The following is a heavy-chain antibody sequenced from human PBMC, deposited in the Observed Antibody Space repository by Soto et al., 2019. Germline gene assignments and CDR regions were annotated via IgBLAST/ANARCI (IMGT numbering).Heavy chain of an antibody. V-gene: IGHV3-74*01. Sequence: EVHLVESGGGLVQPGGALRLSCAASGFTFSKYWFHWVRQAPGKGLMWVSRIDPYDTGITYADSVKGRFTISRDNARNTLDQQMDSLTAEDTAVYYCASDLTGADDYLGQGTMVTGSS. CDR1: GFTFSKYW. CDR3: ASDLTGADDY. D-gene: IGHD3-9*01. CDR2: IDPYDTGI. J-gene: IGHJ4*02.